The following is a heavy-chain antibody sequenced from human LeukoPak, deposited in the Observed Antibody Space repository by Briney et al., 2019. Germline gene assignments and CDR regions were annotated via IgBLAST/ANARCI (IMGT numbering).Heavy chain of an antibody. D-gene: IGHD5-18*01. CDR3: ARGGDTAMVLN. CDR1: GGSIGSYY. J-gene: IGHJ4*02. Sequence: PSETLSLTCTVSGGSIGSYYWSWIRQPPGKGLEWIGYIYYSGSTNYYPSLKSRVTISVDTSKNQFSLKLSSVTAADTAVYYCARGGDTAMVLNWGQGTLVTVSS. V-gene: IGHV4-59*01. CDR2: IYYSGST.